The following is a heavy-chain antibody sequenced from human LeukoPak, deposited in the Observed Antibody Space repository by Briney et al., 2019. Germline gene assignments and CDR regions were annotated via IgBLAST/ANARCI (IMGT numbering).Heavy chain of an antibody. CDR3: AKEEPPGVLDL. Sequence: QPGGSLRLSCVASGFTFSSFAMNWVRQAPGKGLEWVSVISATGGTRYADSVKGRFTIPRDNSKNTLHLQMNSLRAEDTAVYYCAKEEPPGVLDLWGQGTLITVSS. J-gene: IGHJ4*02. D-gene: IGHD3/OR15-3a*01. V-gene: IGHV3-23*01. CDR2: ISATGGT. CDR1: GFTFSSFA.